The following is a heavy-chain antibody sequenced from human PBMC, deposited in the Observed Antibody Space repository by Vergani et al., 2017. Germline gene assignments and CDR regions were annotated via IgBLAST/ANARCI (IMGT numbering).Heavy chain of an antibody. CDR1: GFTFSSYA. V-gene: IGHV3-23*04. J-gene: IGHJ6*02. CDR2: ISGSGGNT. Sequence: VQLVESGGGLVQPGGSLRLSCGASGFTFSSYAMTWVRLAPGKGLQWVSGISGSGGNTFYTDSVKGRFTISRDNSKDTLYLQMNSLRVEDTAIYYCAKARDPNCKGGNCYSYYYGLDLWGQGTTVTVSS. D-gene: IGHD2-21*01. CDR3: AKARDPNCKGGNCYSYYYGLDL.